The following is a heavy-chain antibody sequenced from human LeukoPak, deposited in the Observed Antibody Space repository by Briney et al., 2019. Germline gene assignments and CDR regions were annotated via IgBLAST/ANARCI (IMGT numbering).Heavy chain of an antibody. CDR2: IYYSGST. CDR3: AGRMVRGVIGY. V-gene: IGHV4-59*01. D-gene: IGHD3-10*01. CDR1: GGSISSYY. Sequence: SETLSLTCTVSGGSISSYYWSCIRHPPGKGLEWIGYIYYSGSTNYNPSLKSRVTISVDTSKNQFSLKLSSVTAADTAVYYCAGRMVRGVIGYWGQGTLVTVSS. J-gene: IGHJ4*02.